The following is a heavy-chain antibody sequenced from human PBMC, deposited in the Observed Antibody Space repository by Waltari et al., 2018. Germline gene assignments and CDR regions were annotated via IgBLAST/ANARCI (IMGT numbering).Heavy chain of an antibody. CDR1: GGSFSGYY. V-gene: IGHV4-34*01. CDR3: ARGRGYDYVWGSYRPQAYYFDY. J-gene: IGHJ4*02. CDR2: INHSGST. Sequence: QVQLQQWGAGLLKPSETLSLTCAVYGGSFSGYYWSWIRQPPGKGLEWIGEINHSGSTNYNPSLKSRVTRSVDTSKNQFSLKLSSVTAADTAVYYCARGRGYDYVWGSYRPQAYYFDYWGQGTLVTVSS. D-gene: IGHD3-16*02.